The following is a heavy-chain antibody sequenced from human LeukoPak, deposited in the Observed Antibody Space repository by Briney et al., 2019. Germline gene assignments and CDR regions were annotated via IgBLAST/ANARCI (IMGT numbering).Heavy chain of an antibody. Sequence: SQTLSLTCAVSGGSISSGGYSWSWIRQPPGKGLEWIGYIYHSGSTYYNPSLKSRVTISVDTSKNQFSLKLSSVTAADTAVYYCATGGNGDYFDYWGQGTLVTVSS. D-gene: IGHD7-27*01. J-gene: IGHJ4*02. CDR1: GGSISSGGYS. V-gene: IGHV4-30-2*01. CDR2: IYHSGST. CDR3: ATGGNGDYFDY.